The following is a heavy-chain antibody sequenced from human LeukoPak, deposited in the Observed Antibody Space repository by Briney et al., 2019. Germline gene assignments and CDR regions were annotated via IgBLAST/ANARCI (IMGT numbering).Heavy chain of an antibody. CDR3: ARHRGYSYGYVSL. J-gene: IGHJ4*02. V-gene: IGHV4-39*01. D-gene: IGHD5-18*01. CDR1: GGSISSSSHY. Sequence: SETLSLTCTVSGGSISSSSHYWGWIRQPPGKGLEWIGSIYYSGSTYYNPSLKSRVTISVDTSKNQFSLKLSSVTAADTAVYYCARHRGYSYGYVSLWGQGTLVTVSS. CDR2: IYYSGST.